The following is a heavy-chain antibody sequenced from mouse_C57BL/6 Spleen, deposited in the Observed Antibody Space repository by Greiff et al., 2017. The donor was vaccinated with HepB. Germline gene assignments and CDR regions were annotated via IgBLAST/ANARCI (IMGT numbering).Heavy chain of an antibody. V-gene: IGHV3-6*01. CDR2: ISYDGSN. D-gene: IGHD6-1*01. CDR3: ANSLYAMDY. J-gene: IGHJ4*01. CDR1: RYSITSGYY. Sequence: ESGPGLVKPSQSLSLTCSVTRYSITSGYYWNWIRQFPENKLEWMGYISYDGSNNYNPSLKNQISITRDTSKNQFFLKLNSVTTEDTATYYCANSLYAMDYWGRVTSVNVSS.